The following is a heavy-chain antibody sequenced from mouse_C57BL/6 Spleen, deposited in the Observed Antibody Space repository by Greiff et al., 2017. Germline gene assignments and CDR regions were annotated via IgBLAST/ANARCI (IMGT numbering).Heavy chain of an antibody. J-gene: IGHJ4*01. CDR2: ISSGSSTN. Sequence: EVMLVESGGGLVKPGGSLKLSCAASGFTFSDYGMHWVRQAPEKGLEWVAYISSGSSTNYYADTVKGRFTISRDNAKNTLFLQMTSLRSEDTDIDYCARAIYYEYDDYAMDDWGQATSVTFAS. CDR1: GFTFSDYG. D-gene: IGHD2-4*01. CDR3: ARAIYYEYDDYAMDD. V-gene: IGHV5-17*01.